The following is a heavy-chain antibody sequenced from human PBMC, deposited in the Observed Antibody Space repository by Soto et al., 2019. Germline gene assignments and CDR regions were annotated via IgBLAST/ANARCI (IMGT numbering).Heavy chain of an antibody. Sequence: QVQLVESGGGVVQPGRSLRLSCAASGFTFSSYGMHWVRQAPGKGLEWVAVISYDGSNKYYADSVKGRFTIPRDNSKNKLYLQMNSLRAEDTAVYYCAKVDYDLYFGGMEGWGQGTTVTVSS. CDR3: AKVDYDLYFGGMEG. J-gene: IGHJ6*02. D-gene: IGHD3-3*01. CDR2: ISYDGSNK. CDR1: GFTFSSYG. V-gene: IGHV3-30*18.